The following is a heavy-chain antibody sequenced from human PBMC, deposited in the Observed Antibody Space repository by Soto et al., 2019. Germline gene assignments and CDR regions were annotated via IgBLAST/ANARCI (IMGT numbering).Heavy chain of an antibody. J-gene: IGHJ6*02. CDR3: ASAVDYDFWSGTTHYGMDV. Sequence: PGGSLRLSCAASGLTFSQYWMHWVRQAPGQGLVWVSRISNDGTITDYADSVKGRFTVSRDNAKNTQSLQMNSLRSEDTAVYFCASAVDYDFWSGTTHYGMDVWGQGTTVTVSS. D-gene: IGHD3-3*01. V-gene: IGHV3-74*01. CDR2: ISNDGTIT. CDR1: GLTFSQYW.